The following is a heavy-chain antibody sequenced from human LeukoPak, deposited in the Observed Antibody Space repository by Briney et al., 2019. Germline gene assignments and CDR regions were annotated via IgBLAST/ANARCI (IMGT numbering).Heavy chain of an antibody. V-gene: IGHV4-34*01. CDR1: GGSFSGYY. D-gene: IGHD2-2*01. CDR3: ARGDCSSTSCPRYYYYYGMDV. Sequence: SETLSLTCAVYGGSFSGYYWSWIRQPPGKGLEWIGEINHSGSTNYNPSLKSRVTISVDTSKNQFSLKLSSVTAADTAVYYCARGDCSSTSCPRYYYYYGMDVWGQGTTVTVSS. J-gene: IGHJ6*02. CDR2: INHSGST.